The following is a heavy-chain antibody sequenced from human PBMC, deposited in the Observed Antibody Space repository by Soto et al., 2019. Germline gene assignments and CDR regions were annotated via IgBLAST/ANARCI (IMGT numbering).Heavy chain of an antibody. J-gene: IGHJ4*02. V-gene: IGHV3-11*06. CDR3: ARSGDNHNVLDY. CDR2: SSNSGSFT. Sequence: QVQLVESGGDLVKPGGSLRLSCEGSGFTFSDYYMSWIRQAPGRGLEWISYSSNSGSFTRYSDSVKGRFSVSRNNTKNFLFLQVNSLRAEDTAVYYCARSGDNHNVLDYWGPGTPVTVSS. D-gene: IGHD2-21*02. CDR1: GFTFSDYY.